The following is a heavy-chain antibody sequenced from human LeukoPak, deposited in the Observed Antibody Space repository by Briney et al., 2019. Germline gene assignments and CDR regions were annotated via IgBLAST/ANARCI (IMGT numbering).Heavy chain of an antibody. D-gene: IGHD3-22*01. CDR2: ISGSGGST. CDR3: AKGAQYYYDSSGYYFDY. J-gene: IGHJ4*02. Sequence: GGSLRLSCAASGFTFSSYAMSWVRQAPVKGLEWVSAISGSGGSTYYADSVKGRFTISRDNSKNTLYLQMNSLRAEDTAVYYCAKGAQYYYDSSGYYFDYWGQGTLVTVSS. CDR1: GFTFSSYA. V-gene: IGHV3-23*01.